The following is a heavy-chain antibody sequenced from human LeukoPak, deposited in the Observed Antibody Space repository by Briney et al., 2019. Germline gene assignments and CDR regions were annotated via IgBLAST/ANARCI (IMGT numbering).Heavy chain of an antibody. CDR3: ARDNGGNYQAGYGYYFDY. V-gene: IGHV4-34*01. CDR2: INHSGST. Sequence: PSETLSLTCAVYGGSFSGYYWSWIRQPPGKGLEWIGEINHSGSTNYNPSLKSRVTISVDTSKNQFSLKLSSVTAADTAVYYCARDNGGNYQAGYGYYFDYWGQGTLVTVSS. J-gene: IGHJ4*02. D-gene: IGHD4-23*01. CDR1: GGSFSGYY.